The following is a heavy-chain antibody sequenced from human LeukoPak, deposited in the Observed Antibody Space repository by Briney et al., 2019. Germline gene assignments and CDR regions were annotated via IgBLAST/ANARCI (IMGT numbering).Heavy chain of an antibody. V-gene: IGHV3-11*01. Sequence: GGSLRLSCSASGFSFTDSYMNWFRLSPEKGLERIAYITSSGATTEYADSVKGRFTISRVNAKNSLYLQMNSLRPDDTAVYYCARDPDYGDPYWGQGTLVTVSS. J-gene: IGHJ4*02. CDR3: ARDPDYGDPY. CDR1: GFSFTDSY. D-gene: IGHD4/OR15-4a*01. CDR2: ITSSGATT.